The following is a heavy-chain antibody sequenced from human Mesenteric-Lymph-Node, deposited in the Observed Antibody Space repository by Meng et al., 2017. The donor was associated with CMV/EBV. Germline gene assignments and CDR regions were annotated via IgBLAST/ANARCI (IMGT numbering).Heavy chain of an antibody. CDR1: GDSISNYY. CDR3: ARGGTSWLRALDS. D-gene: IGHD3-9*01. J-gene: IGHJ4*02. V-gene: IGHV4-4*07. Sequence: CTVSGDSISNYYWNWIRQPAGKGLEWIGRIYTSGSTAYNPSLKSRVTMSVDTSKNHFSLKLSSVTAADTAIYYCARGGTSWLRALDSWGQGTLVTVSS. CDR2: IYTSGST.